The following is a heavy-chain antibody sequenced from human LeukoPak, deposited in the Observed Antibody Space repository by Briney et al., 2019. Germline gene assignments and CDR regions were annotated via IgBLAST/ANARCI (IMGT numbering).Heavy chain of an antibody. J-gene: IGHJ6*03. Sequence: SVKVSCKASGGTFSSYAISWVRQAPGQGLEWMGGIIPIFGTANYAQKFQGRVTITADESTSTAYMELSSLRSEDTAVYYCASLGATGYCYYYYYMDVWGKGTTVTVSS. CDR3: ASLGATGYCYYYYYMDV. V-gene: IGHV1-69*13. CDR1: GGTFSSYA. CDR2: IIPIFGTA. D-gene: IGHD1-26*01.